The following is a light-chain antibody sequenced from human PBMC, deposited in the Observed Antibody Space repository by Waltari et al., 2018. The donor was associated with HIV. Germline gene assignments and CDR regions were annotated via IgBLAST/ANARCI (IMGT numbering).Light chain of an antibody. J-gene: IGLJ1*01. CDR3: ISYTSSTTHV. CDR1: SSDVGGYKY. Sequence: QSALTQPASVSGSPGQSITISCTGTSSDVGGYKYVSWYQQHTGKAPKLMIYEVSNRPSGLSIPFPGSKSGNTASLTISGLQTEDEADYYCISYTSSTTHVFGTGTKVTVL. V-gene: IGLV2-14*01. CDR2: EVS.